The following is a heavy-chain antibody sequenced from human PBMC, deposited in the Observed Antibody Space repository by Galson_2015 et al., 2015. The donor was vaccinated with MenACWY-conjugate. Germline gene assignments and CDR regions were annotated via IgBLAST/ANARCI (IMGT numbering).Heavy chain of an antibody. V-gene: IGHV3-7*03. CDR2: IKKDGSEK. CDR1: GFTFRNYW. J-gene: IGHJ6*02. Sequence: SLRLSCAASGFTFRNYWMTWVRQAPGKGLEWVASIKKDGSEKYYVDSVKGRFTISRDNAKNSLYLEMNSLRVEDTAVCSCARGHYGMDVRGQGTTVTASS. CDR3: ARGHYGMDV.